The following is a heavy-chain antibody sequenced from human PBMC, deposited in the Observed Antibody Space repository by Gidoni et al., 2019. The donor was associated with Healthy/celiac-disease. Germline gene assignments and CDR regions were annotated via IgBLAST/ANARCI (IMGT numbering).Heavy chain of an antibody. CDR3: ARGGVGATYYYYYGMDV. J-gene: IGHJ6*02. V-gene: IGHV3-21*01. D-gene: IGHD1-26*01. Sequence: EVQLVAPGGGLVKPGGSLRLSCAASRIHLSSHSMNWVRQAPGKGLEWVSSISSSSSYIYYADSVKGRFTISRDNAKNSLYLQMNSLRAEDTAVYYCARGGVGATYYYYYGMDVWGQGTTVTVSS. CDR1: RIHLSSHS. CDR2: ISSSSSYI.